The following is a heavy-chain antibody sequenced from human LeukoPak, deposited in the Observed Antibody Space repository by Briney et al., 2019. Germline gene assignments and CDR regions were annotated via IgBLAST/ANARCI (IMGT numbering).Heavy chain of an antibody. V-gene: IGHV3-23*01. Sequence: PGGSLRLSCAASGFTFSSYAMSWVRQAPGKGLEWVSAISGSGGSTYYADSEKGRFTISRDNSKNTLYLQMNSLRAEDTAVYYCAKEQRGGIAAAGSSPPYDYWGQGTLVTVSS. J-gene: IGHJ4*02. CDR1: GFTFSSYA. CDR3: AKEQRGGIAAAGSSPPYDY. CDR2: ISGSGGST. D-gene: IGHD6-13*01.